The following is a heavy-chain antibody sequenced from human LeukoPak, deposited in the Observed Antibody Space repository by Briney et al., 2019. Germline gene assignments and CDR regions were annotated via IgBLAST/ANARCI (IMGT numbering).Heavy chain of an antibody. Sequence: PGESLRLSCAVSGFTFSRYEMNWVRQAAGKGRDWVSYISSSGSTIYYADSVKGRFTISRDNAKNSLYLQMNSLRAEDTAVYYCARSYTVKGGSGSSFDYWGQGTLVTVSS. CDR3: ARSYTVKGGSGSSFDY. J-gene: IGHJ4*02. CDR2: ISSSGSTI. CDR1: GFTFSRYE. V-gene: IGHV3-48*03. D-gene: IGHD3-10*01.